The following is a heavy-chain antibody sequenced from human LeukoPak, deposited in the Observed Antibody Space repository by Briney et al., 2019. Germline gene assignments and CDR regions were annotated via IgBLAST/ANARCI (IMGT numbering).Heavy chain of an antibody. V-gene: IGHV4-4*07. CDR3: TRVRMDDYDFWSGYSYYTNV. CDR1: GGSISGYY. J-gene: IGHJ6*03. CDR2: IYTSGST. Sequence: SEILSLTCTVFGGSISGYYLSWIRQPGGKGLEWIGRIYTSGSTNYNPSLKSRVTMSVDTSKNQFSLRLSSVTAADTAVYYCTRVRMDDYDFWSGYSYYTNVWSKGTTLTVSS. D-gene: IGHD3-3*01.